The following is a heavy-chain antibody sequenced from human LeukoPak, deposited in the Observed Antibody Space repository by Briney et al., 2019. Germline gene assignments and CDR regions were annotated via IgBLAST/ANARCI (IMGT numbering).Heavy chain of an antibody. CDR1: GFTFSNYA. CDR3: AREANGPSDY. CDR2: ISSSGSGST. V-gene: IGHV3-23*01. D-gene: IGHD2-8*01. Sequence: PGGSVRLSCAASGFTFSNYAMSWVRQAPGKGLEWVSGISSSGSGSTYYADSVKGRFTISRDNSNNTLYLQMNSLRAEDTAVYYCAREANGPSDYWGQGTLVTVSS. J-gene: IGHJ4*02.